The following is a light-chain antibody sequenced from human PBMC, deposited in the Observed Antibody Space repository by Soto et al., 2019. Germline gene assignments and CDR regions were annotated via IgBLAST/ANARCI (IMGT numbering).Light chain of an antibody. CDR3: QQYGSSPLT. V-gene: IGKV3-20*01. Sequence: EIVLTQSPDTRALSPGERATLSGRASQSVRSNYLAWYQQKPGQAPRFLIYDASSRATGIPDRFSGSGSGTDFTLTISRLEPEDFAVYYCQQYGSSPLTFGGGTKVEIK. J-gene: IGKJ4*01. CDR2: DAS. CDR1: QSVRSNY.